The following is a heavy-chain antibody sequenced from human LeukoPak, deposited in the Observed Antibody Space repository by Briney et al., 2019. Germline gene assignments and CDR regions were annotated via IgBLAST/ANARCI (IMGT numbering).Heavy chain of an antibody. J-gene: IGHJ3*02. D-gene: IGHD3-22*01. Sequence: PSETLSLTCTVSGGSISSYYWSWIRQPPGKGLEWIGYIYYSGSTNYNPSLKSRVTISVDTSKNQFSLKLSSVTAADTAVYYCARVGNDSSGYHYGGSDAFDIWGQGTMVTASS. CDR1: GGSISSYY. CDR2: IYYSGST. CDR3: ARVGNDSSGYHYGGSDAFDI. V-gene: IGHV4-59*01.